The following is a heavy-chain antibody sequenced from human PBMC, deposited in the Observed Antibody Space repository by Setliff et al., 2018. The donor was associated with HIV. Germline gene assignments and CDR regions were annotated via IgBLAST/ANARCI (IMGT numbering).Heavy chain of an antibody. Sequence: SETLSLTCTVSGGSISNSRYYWSWIRQPPGKGLEWIGSIYYSGSTYYNPSLKSRVTISEDTSKNQFSLKLSSVTAADAAVYYCASRVYYYDSSGYLREEGFDPWGQGTLVTVSS. CDR2: IYYSGST. J-gene: IGHJ5*02. V-gene: IGHV4-39*01. D-gene: IGHD3-22*01. CDR1: GGSISNSRYY. CDR3: ASRVYYYDSSGYLREEGFDP.